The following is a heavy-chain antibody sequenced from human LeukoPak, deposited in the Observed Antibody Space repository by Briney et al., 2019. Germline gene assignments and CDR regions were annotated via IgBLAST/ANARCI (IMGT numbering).Heavy chain of an antibody. J-gene: IGHJ5*02. CDR3: AKVSGYGSNWFDP. Sequence: GGSLRLSCAASGFTFDDYAMHWVRQAPGKGLEWDSGISWNSGSIGYADSVKGRFTISRDNAKNSLYLQMNSLRAEDTALYYCAKVSGYGSNWFDPWGQGTLVTVSS. V-gene: IGHV3-9*01. CDR1: GFTFDDYA. D-gene: IGHD5-12*01. CDR2: ISWNSGSI.